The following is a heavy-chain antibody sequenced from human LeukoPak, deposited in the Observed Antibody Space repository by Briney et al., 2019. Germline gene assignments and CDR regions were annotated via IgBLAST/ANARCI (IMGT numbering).Heavy chain of an antibody. CDR3: ARASYSRWYSDLDY. V-gene: IGHV3-74*01. CDR2: INSDGSST. J-gene: IGHJ4*02. D-gene: IGHD6-19*01. Sequence: GGSLRLSCAASGFTFSSYWMHWVRQAPGKGLVCVSRINSDGSSTSYADSVKGRITISRDNAKNTLYLQMNSLRTEDTAVYYGARASYSRWYSDLDYWGQGTLVTVSS. CDR1: GFTFSSYW.